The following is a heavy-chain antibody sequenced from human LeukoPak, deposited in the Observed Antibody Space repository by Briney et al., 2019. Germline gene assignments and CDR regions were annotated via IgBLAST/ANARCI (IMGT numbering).Heavy chain of an antibody. J-gene: IGHJ3*02. CDR2: ISSDTHTT. V-gene: IGHV3-23*01. CDR3: ARVAGPDAFDM. CDR1: EFTFTSYA. Sequence: GGALRLSCAASEFTFTSYAMGWVRQAPGRGLEWVSTISSDTHTTYYSDSVDGRSTVSRDNSKNTLYLQMNTLSADDTAVYHCARVAGPDAFDMWGQGTMVTVSS.